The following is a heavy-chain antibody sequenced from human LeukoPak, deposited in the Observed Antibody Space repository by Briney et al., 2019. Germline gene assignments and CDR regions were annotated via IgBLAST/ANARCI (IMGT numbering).Heavy chain of an antibody. CDR3: ARGISGQYQLLWANYYGMDV. J-gene: IGHJ6*02. CDR1: GFTVSSNY. CDR2: IYSGGST. V-gene: IGHV3-53*01. Sequence: GSLRLSCAASGFTVSSNYMSWVRQAPGKGLEWVSVIYSGGSTYYADSVKGRFTISRDNSKNTLYLRMNSLRAEDTAVYYCARGISGQYQLLWANYYGMDVWGQGTTVTVSS. D-gene: IGHD2-2*01.